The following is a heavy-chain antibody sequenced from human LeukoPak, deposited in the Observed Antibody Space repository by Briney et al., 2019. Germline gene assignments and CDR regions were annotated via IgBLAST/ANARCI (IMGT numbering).Heavy chain of an antibody. Sequence: GGSLRLSFAASGFTFISYAMSWVRQAPGKGLEVVSTVSGSGAVRYYADSVQGRFTISRDNSKNKMYLQMNRLRAEDKAVYYCAKDPSDLGGSGSYNYFDCWGQGTLVTVSS. CDR2: VSGSGAVR. V-gene: IGHV3-23*01. D-gene: IGHD3-10*01. J-gene: IGHJ4*02. CDR1: GFTFISYA. CDR3: AKDPSDLGGSGSYNYFDC.